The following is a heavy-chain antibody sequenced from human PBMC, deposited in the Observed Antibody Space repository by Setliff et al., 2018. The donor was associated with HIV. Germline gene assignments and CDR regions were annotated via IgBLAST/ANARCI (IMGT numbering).Heavy chain of an antibody. D-gene: IGHD1-1*01. CDR2: ISAYNGNT. CDR3: ARDCGMGPATDNFDP. CDR1: GYAFAHYG. J-gene: IGHJ5*02. Sequence: GASVKVSCKASGYAFAHYGVSWVRQAPGQGLEWMGWISAYNGNTNYAQKLQGRVTMTTDTSTRTAYMELRGLTSDDTAVYYCARDCGMGPATDNFDPWGQGTLVTVSS. V-gene: IGHV1-18*01.